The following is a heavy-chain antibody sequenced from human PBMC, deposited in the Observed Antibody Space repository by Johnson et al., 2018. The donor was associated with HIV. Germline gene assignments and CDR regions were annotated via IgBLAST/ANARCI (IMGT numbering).Heavy chain of an antibody. CDR3: ASPERPTGTQEEAFDI. V-gene: IGHV3-33*01. Sequence: QVQLVESGGGVVQPGRSLRLSCAASGFTFSSYGMHWVRQAPGKGLEWVAVIWYDGSNKYYADSVKGRFTISRDNSKNTLFLQMDSLRADDTAVYYCASPERPTGTQEEAFDIWGQGTMVTVSS. D-gene: IGHD1-1*01. CDR2: IWYDGSNK. CDR1: GFTFSSYG. J-gene: IGHJ3*02.